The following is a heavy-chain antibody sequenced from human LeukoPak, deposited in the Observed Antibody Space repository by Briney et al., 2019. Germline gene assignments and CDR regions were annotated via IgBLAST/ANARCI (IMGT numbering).Heavy chain of an antibody. CDR3: AKQGVVIRVFLVGFHKEAYYFES. V-gene: IGHV3-23*01. CDR2: ISDSGGST. J-gene: IGHJ4*02. Sequence: GGSPRLSCAVSGITLSNYGMSWVRQAPGKGLEWVAGISDSGGSTKYADSVKGRFTISRDNPKNTLFLQMNSLRADDTAVYFCAKQGVVIRVFLVGFHKEAYYFESWGQGALVTVSS. CDR1: GITLSNYG. D-gene: IGHD3/OR15-3a*01.